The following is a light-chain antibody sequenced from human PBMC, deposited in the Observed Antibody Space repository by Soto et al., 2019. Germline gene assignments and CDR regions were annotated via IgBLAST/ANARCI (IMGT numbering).Light chain of an antibody. V-gene: IGKV2-24*01. CDR2: NVS. CDR3: IQVTQFPYS. Sequence: DIVLTQTPLSSVVTLGQPASISCSSSQSLVHSDGNTYLSWLHQRPGQPPGLLIYNVSSRFTGVPDRFSVSGAGTDFTLKISRVEAEDVGVDYCIQVTQFPYSFGQGTNLQIK. CDR1: QSLVHSDGNTY. J-gene: IGKJ2*03.